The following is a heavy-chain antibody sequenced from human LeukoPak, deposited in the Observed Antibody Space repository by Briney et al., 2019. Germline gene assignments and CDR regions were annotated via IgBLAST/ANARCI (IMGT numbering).Heavy chain of an antibody. CDR2: IYYSGST. V-gene: IGHV4-59*01. CDR1: GGSISSYY. Sequence: SETLSLTCTVSGGSISSYYWSWIRQPPGKGLEWIGYIYYSGSTNYNPSLKSRVTISVDTSKNQFSLELSSVTAADTAVYYCARNPSYDILTGYSDYYGMDVWGQGTTVTVSS. J-gene: IGHJ6*02. CDR3: ARNPSYDILTGYSDYYGMDV. D-gene: IGHD3-9*01.